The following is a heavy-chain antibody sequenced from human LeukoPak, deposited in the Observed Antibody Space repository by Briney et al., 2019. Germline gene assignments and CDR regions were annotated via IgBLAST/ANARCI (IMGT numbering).Heavy chain of an antibody. CDR3: ARDTAAADIVVVPAEYGMDV. CDR1: GGSFSGYY. D-gene: IGHD2-2*01. CDR2: INHSGST. V-gene: IGHV4-34*01. J-gene: IGHJ6*02. Sequence: PSETLSLTCAVYGGSFSGYYWSWIRQPPGKGLEWIGEINHSGSTNYNPSLKSRVTISVDTSKNQFSLKLSSVTAADTAVYYCARDTAAADIVVVPAEYGMDVWGQGTTVTVSS.